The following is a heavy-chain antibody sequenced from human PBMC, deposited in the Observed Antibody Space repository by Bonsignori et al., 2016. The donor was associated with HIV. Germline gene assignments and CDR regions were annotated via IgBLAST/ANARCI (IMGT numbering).Heavy chain of an antibody. D-gene: IGHD5-18*01. Sequence: EVHLVESGGDLVQPGGSLRLSCAASGFTFNSYAMNWVRQAPGKGLELISYISGGSNTIYYADSVKGRFNISRDNAKNSLFLQMNSLRAEDSGIYYCARGSASRDTGGQGTLVTVSA. V-gene: IGHV3-48*01. CDR3: ARGSASRDT. J-gene: IGHJ4*02. CDR1: GFTFNSYA. CDR2: ISGGSNTI.